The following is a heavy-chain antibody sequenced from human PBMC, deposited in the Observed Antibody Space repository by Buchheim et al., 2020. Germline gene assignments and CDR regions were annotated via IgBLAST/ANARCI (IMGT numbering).Heavy chain of an antibody. J-gene: IGHJ3*01. CDR2: IHSDGSTT. Sequence: EAHLVESGGGLAQPGGSLRLSCAASGFSFSNYWMHWVRQIPGEGLAWVSRIHSDGSTTSYADFVKGRFTISRDNAKNTLFLQMNNLRVEDSAVYFCARVNDYKYESVDVWG. D-gene: IGHD4-11*01. CDR3: ARVNDYKYESVDV. V-gene: IGHV3-74*01. CDR1: GFSFSNYW.